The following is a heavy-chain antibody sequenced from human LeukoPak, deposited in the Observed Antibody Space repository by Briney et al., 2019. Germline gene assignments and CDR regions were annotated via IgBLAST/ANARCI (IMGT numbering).Heavy chain of an antibody. Sequence: SETLSLTCTVSGGSISSSSYYWSWIRQPPGKGLEWIGYIYYSGSTNYNPSLKSRATISVDTSKNQFSLKLSSVTAADTAVYYCARDGGTGTYYYYMDVWGKGTTVTISS. CDR1: GGSISSSSYY. J-gene: IGHJ6*03. D-gene: IGHD4-23*01. V-gene: IGHV4-61*01. CDR2: IYYSGST. CDR3: ARDGGTGTYYYYMDV.